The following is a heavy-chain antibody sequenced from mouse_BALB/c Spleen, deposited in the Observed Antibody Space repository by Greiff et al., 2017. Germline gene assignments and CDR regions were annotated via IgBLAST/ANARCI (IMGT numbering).Heavy chain of an antibody. CDR2: IYPGNSDT. J-gene: IGHJ4*01. D-gene: IGHD2-1*01. CDR3: TRPPSWVTTVGYYAMDD. Sequence: VQLQQSGTVLARPGASVKMSCKASGYTFTSYWMHWVKQRPGQGLEWIGAIYPGNSDTSYNQKFKGKAKLTAVTSTSTAYMELSSLTNEDSAVYYCTRPPSWVTTVGYYAMDDWGQGTSVTVSS. CDR1: GYTFTSYW. V-gene: IGHV1-5*01.